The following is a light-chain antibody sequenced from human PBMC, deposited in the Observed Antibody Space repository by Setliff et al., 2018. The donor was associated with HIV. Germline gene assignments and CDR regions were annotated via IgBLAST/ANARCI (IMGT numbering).Light chain of an antibody. CDR2: EDN. CDR1: SGSIASNY. J-gene: IGLJ2*01. Sequence: NFMLTQPHSVSESPGKTVTISCTRSSGSIASNYVQWYQQRPGSSPTTVIYEDNQRPSGVPDRFSGSIDSSSNSASLTISGLKTEDEADYYCQSYDSNKHVVFGGGTK. V-gene: IGLV6-57*01. CDR3: QSYDSNKHVV.